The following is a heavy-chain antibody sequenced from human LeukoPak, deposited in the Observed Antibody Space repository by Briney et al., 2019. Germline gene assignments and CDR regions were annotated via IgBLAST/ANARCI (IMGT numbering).Heavy chain of an antibody. CDR1: GFTFSNYA. J-gene: IGHJ4*02. V-gene: IGHV3-23*01. D-gene: IGHD2-15*01. CDR3: AKSVVVITFRFDD. Sequence: GGSLRLSCAASGFTFSNYAMTWARQTAEKGLEWVSSISGSGDRTYYADSVKGRFTISRDNSKNTLYLQMDSLRAEDTAVYYCAKSVVVITFRFDDWGQGALVTVSS. CDR2: ISGSGDRT.